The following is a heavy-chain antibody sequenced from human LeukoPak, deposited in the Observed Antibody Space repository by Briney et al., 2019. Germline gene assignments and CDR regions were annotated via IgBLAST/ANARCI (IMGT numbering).Heavy chain of an antibody. CDR1: GYRFTGYY. CDR3: AREIAVAGFDY. V-gene: IGHV1-2*02. CDR2: MNPKSGAT. Sequence: ASVKVSCKTSGYRFTGYYLHWVRQAPGQGLEWMGWMNPKSGATDYARKFQGRVTMTRDTSISTAYMELTRLRSDDTAVYFCAREIAVAGFDYWGQGTLVTVSS. D-gene: IGHD6-19*01. J-gene: IGHJ4*02.